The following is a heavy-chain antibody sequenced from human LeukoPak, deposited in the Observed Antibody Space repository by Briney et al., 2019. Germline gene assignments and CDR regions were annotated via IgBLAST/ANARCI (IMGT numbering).Heavy chain of an antibody. D-gene: IGHD5-18*01. Sequence: SETLSLTCTVSGVSISSSNSYWGWIRQPPGKGLEWIEEINHSGSTNYNPSLKSRVTISVDTSKNQFSLKLSSVTAADTAVYHCARLAGDTAMARVDYWGQGTLVTVSS. CDR3: ARLAGDTAMARVDY. V-gene: IGHV4-39*07. J-gene: IGHJ4*02. CDR1: GVSISSSNSY. CDR2: INHSGST.